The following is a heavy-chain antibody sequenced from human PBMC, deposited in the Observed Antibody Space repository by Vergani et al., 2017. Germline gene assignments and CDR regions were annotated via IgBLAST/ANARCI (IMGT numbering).Heavy chain of an antibody. D-gene: IGHD6-13*01. Sequence: QVQLVESGGGVVQPGRSLRLSCAASGFTFSIYGMHWVRQAPGKGLEWVAVISYDGSNKYYADSVKGRFTISRDNSKNTLYLQMNSLRAEDTAVYYCAKDFGYSSSWTDYWGQGTLVTVSS. CDR1: GFTFSIYG. V-gene: IGHV3-30*18. CDR2: ISYDGSNK. J-gene: IGHJ4*02. CDR3: AKDFGYSSSWTDY.